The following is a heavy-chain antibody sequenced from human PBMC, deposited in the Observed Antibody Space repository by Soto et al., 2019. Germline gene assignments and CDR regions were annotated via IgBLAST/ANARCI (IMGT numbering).Heavy chain of an antibody. CDR3: ARAAGVAADFDV. D-gene: IGHD6-13*01. CDR1: GFTFSLYW. CDR2: IKEDGSEK. Sequence: VQLVESGGGLVQPGESLRLSCEASGFTFSLYWMGWVRQAPGKGLEWVANIKEDGSEKYYMDSVKGRFTISRDNAKNSVSLQMNSLRGEDTAVYYCARAAGVAADFDVWGQGTLVTVSS. J-gene: IGHJ4*02. V-gene: IGHV3-7*01.